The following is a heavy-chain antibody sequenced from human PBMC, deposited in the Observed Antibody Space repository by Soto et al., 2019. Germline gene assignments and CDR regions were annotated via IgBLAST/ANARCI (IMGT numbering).Heavy chain of an antibody. CDR1: GFTFSSYA. D-gene: IGHD6-6*01. CDR3: AREAEKDRGAAPRIHYFDY. V-gene: IGHV3-30-3*01. CDR2: ISYDGSNK. Sequence: QVQQVESGGGVVQPGRSLRLSCAASGFTFSSYAMHWVRQAPGKGLEWVAVISYDGSNKYYADSVKGRFTISRDNSKNTLYLPRNSLRAEDTAVYYCAREAEKDRGAAPRIHYFDYWGQGTLVTVSS. J-gene: IGHJ4*01.